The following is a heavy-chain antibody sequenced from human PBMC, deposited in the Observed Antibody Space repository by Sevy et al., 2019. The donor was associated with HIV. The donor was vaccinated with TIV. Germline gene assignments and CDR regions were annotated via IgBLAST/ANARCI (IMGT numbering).Heavy chain of an antibody. CDR2: ISSGSGTI. Sequence: GGSLRLSCAASGFNFRNYSMTWVRQAPGKGLDWVSYISSGSGTIHYADSVKDRFTISRDNAKNSLFLQMNSLRDEDTAIYYCARPYCSGDDCYSELDYWGRGILVTVSS. CDR3: ARPYCSGDDCYSELDY. CDR1: GFNFRNYS. D-gene: IGHD2-15*01. J-gene: IGHJ4*02. V-gene: IGHV3-48*02.